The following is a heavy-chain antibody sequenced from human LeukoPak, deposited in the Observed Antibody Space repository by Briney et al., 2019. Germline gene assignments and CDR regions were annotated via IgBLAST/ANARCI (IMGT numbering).Heavy chain of an antibody. D-gene: IGHD6-13*01. J-gene: IGHJ6*03. CDR3: ARGGGSWYLSHYYYYYYMDV. CDR1: GYTFTSYA. V-gene: IGHV1-18*01. CDR2: ISAYSGNT. Sequence: GASVKVSCKASGYTFTSYAISWVRQAPGQGLEWMGWISAYSGNTNYAQKLQGRVTMTTDTSTSTAYMELRSLRSDDTAVYYCARGGGSWYLSHYYYYYYMDVWGKGTTVTVSS.